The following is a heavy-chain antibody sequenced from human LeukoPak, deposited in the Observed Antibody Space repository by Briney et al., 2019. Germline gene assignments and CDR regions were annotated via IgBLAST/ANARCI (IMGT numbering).Heavy chain of an antibody. Sequence: SETLSLTCTVSGYSISSGYYWGWIRQPPGQGLEWIGSIYHSGSTYYNPSLKSRVTISVDTSKNQFSLKLSSVTAADTAVYYCAREPTYYYGSGRVPYLDYWGQGTLVTVSS. D-gene: IGHD3-10*01. CDR3: AREPTYYYGSGRVPYLDY. CDR1: GYSISSGYY. J-gene: IGHJ4*02. CDR2: IYHSGST. V-gene: IGHV4-38-2*02.